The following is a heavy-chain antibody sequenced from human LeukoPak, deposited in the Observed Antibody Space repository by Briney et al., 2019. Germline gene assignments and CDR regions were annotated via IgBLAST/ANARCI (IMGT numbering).Heavy chain of an antibody. V-gene: IGHV3-23*01. D-gene: IGHD3-10*01. J-gene: IGHJ3*02. CDR3: AKSYYGSGLSNFDAFDI. Sequence: RAGGSLRLSCAASGLTFSSYAMSWVRQAPGKGLEWVSAISGSGGSTYYADSVKGRFTISRDNSKNTLYLQMNSLRAEDTAVYYCAKSYYGSGLSNFDAFDIWGQGTMVTVSS. CDR2: ISGSGGST. CDR1: GLTFSSYA.